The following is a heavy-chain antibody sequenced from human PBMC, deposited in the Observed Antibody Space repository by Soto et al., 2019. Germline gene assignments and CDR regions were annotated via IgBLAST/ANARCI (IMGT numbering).Heavy chain of an antibody. CDR3: VRESGVAADC. V-gene: IGHV3-74*01. Sequence: ESGGVLVQPGGSLRLSCVASGFTFDSHWMHWVRQAPGEGLVWVSRIKTDGYAAAYADSVKGRFTISRDITKNTVYLQMNCLRVEDTAVYFCVRESGVAADCWGQGTLVTVSS. CDR2: IKTDGYAA. J-gene: IGHJ4*02. CDR1: GFTFDSHW. D-gene: IGHD6-19*01.